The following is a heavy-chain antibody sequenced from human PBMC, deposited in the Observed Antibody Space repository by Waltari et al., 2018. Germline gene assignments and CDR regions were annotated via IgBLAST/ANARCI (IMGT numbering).Heavy chain of an antibody. CDR2: ISYDGSNK. D-gene: IGHD3-10*01. V-gene: IGHV3-30*18. CDR3: AKSAYGSGDQRRYYYYYMDV. J-gene: IGHJ6*03. Sequence: QVQLVESGGGVVQPGRSLRLSCAASGFTFSSYGMHWVRQAPGKGLEWVAVISYDGSNKYYADSVKGRFTISRDNSKNTLYLQMNSLRAEDTAVYYCAKSAYGSGDQRRYYYYYMDVWGKGTTVTVSS. CDR1: GFTFSSYG.